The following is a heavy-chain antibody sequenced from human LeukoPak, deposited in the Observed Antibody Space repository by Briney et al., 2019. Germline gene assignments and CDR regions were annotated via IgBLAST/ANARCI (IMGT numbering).Heavy chain of an antibody. D-gene: IGHD3-10*01. V-gene: IGHV4-34*01. CDR3: ARLGRSPGYYYYYMDV. CDR2: INHSGST. Sequence: SSETLSLTCVVYSGSFSGYYWSWIRQPPGKGLEWIGEINHSGSTSYNPSLKSRVTISVDTSKNQFSLKLSSVTAADTAVYYCARLGRSPGYYYYYMDVWGKGTTVTVSS. CDR1: SGSFSGYY. J-gene: IGHJ6*03.